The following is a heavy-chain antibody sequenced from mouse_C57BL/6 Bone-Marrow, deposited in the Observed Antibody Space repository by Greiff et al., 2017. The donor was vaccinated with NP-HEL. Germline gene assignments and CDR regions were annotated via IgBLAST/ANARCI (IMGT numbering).Heavy chain of an antibody. V-gene: IGHV1-76*01. CDR1: GYTFTDYY. CDR3: ARWGYGSSYGDAMDY. Sequence: VQLVESGAELVRPGASVKLSCKASGYTFTDYYINWVKQRPGQGLEWIARIYPGSGNTYYNEKFKGKATLTAEKSSSTAYMQLSSLTSEDSAVYFCARWGYGSSYGDAMDYWGQGASVTVSS. D-gene: IGHD1-1*01. J-gene: IGHJ4*01. CDR2: IYPGSGNT.